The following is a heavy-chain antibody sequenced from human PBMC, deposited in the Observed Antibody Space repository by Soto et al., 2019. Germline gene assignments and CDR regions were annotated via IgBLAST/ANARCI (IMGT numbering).Heavy chain of an antibody. J-gene: IGHJ4*02. CDR1: GGSINSGGYC. CDR2: ISYGGST. Sequence: QVQLQESGPGLVKPSQTLSLTCTVSGGSINSGGYCWSWIRQHPGKGLDWIGCISYGGSTSYNPSLKSRLTISGDTSKNQFSLKLSSVTASDTAVYYCSRGILVWGQGTLITVSS. D-gene: IGHD5-18*01. V-gene: IGHV4-31*03. CDR3: SRGILV.